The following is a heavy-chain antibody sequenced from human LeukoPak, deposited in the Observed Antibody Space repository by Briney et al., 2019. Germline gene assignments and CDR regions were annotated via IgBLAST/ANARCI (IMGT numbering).Heavy chain of an antibody. D-gene: IGHD2-2*01. J-gene: IGHJ6*03. CDR3: ARGRGEYELPPYYYYYMDV. CDR2: INPNRGGT. CDR1: GYTFTGYY. Sequence: ASVKVSCKASGYTFTGYYLHWVRQAPGQGLEWMGWINPNRGGTNYAQKFQGRVTMTTDTSISTAYMELSGLRSDDTAVYFCARGRGEYELPPYYYYYMDVWGKGTTVTVSS. V-gene: IGHV1-2*02.